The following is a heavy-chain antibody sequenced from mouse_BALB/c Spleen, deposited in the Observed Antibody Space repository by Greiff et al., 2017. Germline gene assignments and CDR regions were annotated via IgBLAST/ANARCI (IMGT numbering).Heavy chain of an antibody. CDR1: GFNIKDTY. D-gene: IGHD2-2*01. V-gene: IGHV14-3*02. CDR2: IDPANGNT. J-gene: IGHJ4*01. CDR3: ARWLYAMDY. Sequence: EVKLMESGAELVKPGASVKLSCTASGFNIKDTYMHWVKQRPEQGLEWIGRIDPANGNTKYDPKFQGKATITADTSSNTAYLQLSSLTSEDTAVYYCARWLYAMDYWGQGTSVTVSS.